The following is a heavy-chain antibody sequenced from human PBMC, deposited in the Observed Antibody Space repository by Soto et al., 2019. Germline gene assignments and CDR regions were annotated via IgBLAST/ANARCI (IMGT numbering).Heavy chain of an antibody. J-gene: IGHJ5*02. V-gene: IGHV3-30-3*01. CDR1: GFTFSSYA. CDR2: ISYDGSNK. D-gene: IGHD6-6*01. Sequence: QVQLVESGGGVVQPGRSLRLSCAASGFTFSSYAMHWVRQAPGKGLEWVAVISYDGSNKYYADSVKGRFTISRDNSKNTLYLQMNSLRAEDTAVYYCARDGPIPTREQLVRWFDPWGQGTLVTVSS. CDR3: ARDGPIPTREQLVRWFDP.